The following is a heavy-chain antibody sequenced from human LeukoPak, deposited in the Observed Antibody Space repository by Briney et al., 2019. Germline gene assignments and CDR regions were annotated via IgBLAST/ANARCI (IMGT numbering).Heavy chain of an antibody. CDR3: ARLALRHTPMVPYNWFDP. V-gene: IGHV3-30*04. CDR1: GFTFSSYA. Sequence: SGGSLRLSCAASGFTFSSYAMHWVRQAPGKGLEWVAVISYDGSNKYYADSVKGRFTISRDNSKNTLYLQMNSLRAEDTAVYYCARLALRHTPMVPYNWFDPWGQGTLVTASS. CDR2: ISYDGSNK. D-gene: IGHD5-18*01. J-gene: IGHJ5*02.